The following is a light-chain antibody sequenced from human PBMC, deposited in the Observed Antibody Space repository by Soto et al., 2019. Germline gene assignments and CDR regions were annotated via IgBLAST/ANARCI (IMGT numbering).Light chain of an antibody. Sequence: IVMTQAPATLSLSPGERATLSCRASQSVSSYLAWYQQKPGQAPRLLIYDASNRATGIPARFSGSGSGTDFTLTISSLEPEDFELYYCQQRSNWPLTFGGGTKVDIK. CDR3: QQRSNWPLT. J-gene: IGKJ4*01. CDR2: DAS. V-gene: IGKV3-11*01. CDR1: QSVSSY.